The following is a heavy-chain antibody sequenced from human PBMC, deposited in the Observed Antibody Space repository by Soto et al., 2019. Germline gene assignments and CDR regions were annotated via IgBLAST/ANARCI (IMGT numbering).Heavy chain of an antibody. CDR2: ISGSGGST. CDR1: GFTFSSYA. Sequence: GGSLRLSCAASGFTFSSYAMSWVRQAPGKGLEWVSAISGSGGSTYYADSVKGRFTISRDNSKNTLYLQMNSLRAEDTAVYYCATMGRIDLYYFDYWGQGTLVTVSS. CDR3: ATMGRIDLYYFDY. J-gene: IGHJ4*02. V-gene: IGHV3-23*01. D-gene: IGHD2-15*01.